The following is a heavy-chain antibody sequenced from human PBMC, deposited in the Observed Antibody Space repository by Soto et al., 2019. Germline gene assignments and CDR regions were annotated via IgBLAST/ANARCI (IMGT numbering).Heavy chain of an antibody. CDR3: ARKYYYDSSGYYGNWFDP. V-gene: IGHV4-59*01. D-gene: IGHD3-22*01. J-gene: IGHJ5*02. CDR1: GGSISSYY. CDR2: IYYSGST. Sequence: SETLSLTCTVSGGSISSYYWSWIRQPPGKGLEWIGYIYYSGSTNYNPSLKSRVTISVDTSKNQFSLKLSSVTAADTAVYYCARKYYYDSSGYYGNWFDPWGQGTLVTVS.